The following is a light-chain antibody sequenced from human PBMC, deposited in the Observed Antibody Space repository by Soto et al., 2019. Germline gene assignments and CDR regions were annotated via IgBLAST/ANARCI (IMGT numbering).Light chain of an antibody. CDR2: DVS. Sequence: QSALTQPASVSGSPGQSITISCTGTSSDVGDYNYVSWYQQHPGKAPKLMIFDVSNRPSGVSNRFSGSKSGNTASLTISGLQAEDKADYYCSSYTSSSTRVFGTGTKVTVL. CDR1: SSDVGDYNY. CDR3: SSYTSSSTRV. J-gene: IGLJ1*01. V-gene: IGLV2-14*01.